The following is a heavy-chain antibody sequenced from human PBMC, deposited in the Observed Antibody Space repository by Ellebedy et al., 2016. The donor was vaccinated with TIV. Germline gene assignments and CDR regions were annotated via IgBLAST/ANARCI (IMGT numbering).Heavy chain of an antibody. V-gene: IGHV3-30*18. J-gene: IGHJ5*02. D-gene: IGHD2-21*01. Sequence: PGGSLRLSCAASGFTFSSYAMSWVRQAPGKGLEWVAVISYDGSNKYYADSVKGRFTISRDNSKNTLYLQMNSLRAEDTAVYYCAKDRGAITYCFDPWGQGTLVTVSS. CDR2: ISYDGSNK. CDR1: GFTFSSYA. CDR3: AKDRGAITYCFDP.